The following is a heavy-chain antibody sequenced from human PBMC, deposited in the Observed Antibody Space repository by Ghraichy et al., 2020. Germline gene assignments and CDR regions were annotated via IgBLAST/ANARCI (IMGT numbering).Heavy chain of an antibody. D-gene: IGHD3-3*01. CDR3: ARVEQGRYEWLLFDY. V-gene: IGHV4-59*01. CDR1: GGSISSYY. CDR2: IYYSGST. J-gene: IGHJ4*02. Sequence: SETLSLTCTVSGGSISSYYWSWIRQPPGKGLEWIGYIYYSGSTNYNPSLKSRVTISVDTSKNQFSLKLSPVTAADTDVCYCARVEQGRYEWLLFDYWGQGTLVTVSS.